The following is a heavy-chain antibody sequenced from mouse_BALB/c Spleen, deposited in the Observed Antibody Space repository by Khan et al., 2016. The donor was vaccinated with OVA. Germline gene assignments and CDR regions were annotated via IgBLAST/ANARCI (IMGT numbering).Heavy chain of an antibody. CDR1: GYSITTDYA. V-gene: IGHV3-2*02. CDR2: ISYSGNT. D-gene: IGHD1-1*01. Sequence: EVQLQESGPGLVKPSQSLSLTCTVTGYSITTDYAWNWIRQFPGNKLEWMGYISYSGNTKYNPSLKSRISITRDTSKNQFFLQLKSVTTEDTARYYCARVYGGDFDYWGKGTTLTVPS. J-gene: IGHJ2*01. CDR3: ARVYGGDFDY.